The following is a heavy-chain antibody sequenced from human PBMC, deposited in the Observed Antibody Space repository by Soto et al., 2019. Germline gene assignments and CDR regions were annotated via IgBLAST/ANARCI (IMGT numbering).Heavy chain of an antibody. V-gene: IGHV3-7*01. Sequence: PGGSLRLSCPASGFTFSSYWMSWVRQAPGKGLEWVANIKQDGSEKYYVDSVKGRFTISRDNAKNSLYLQMNSLRAEDTAVYYCARIHSSSSSDMDVWGQGTTVTVSS. CDR1: GFTFSSYW. J-gene: IGHJ6*02. D-gene: IGHD6-6*01. CDR3: ARIHSSSSSDMDV. CDR2: IKQDGSEK.